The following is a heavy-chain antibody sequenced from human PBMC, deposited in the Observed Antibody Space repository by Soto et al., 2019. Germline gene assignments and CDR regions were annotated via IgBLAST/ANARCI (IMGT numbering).Heavy chain of an antibody. Sequence: SETLSLTCTVSGGSISSGGYYWSWIRQHPGKGLEWIGYIYYSGSTYYNPSLKSRVTISVDTSKNQFSLKLSSVTAADTAVYYCARVQAVGYCTNGVCSSYYFDYWGQGTLVTVS. CDR1: GGSISSGGYY. V-gene: IGHV4-31*03. CDR3: ARVQAVGYCTNGVCSSYYFDY. J-gene: IGHJ4*02. D-gene: IGHD2-8*01. CDR2: IYYSGST.